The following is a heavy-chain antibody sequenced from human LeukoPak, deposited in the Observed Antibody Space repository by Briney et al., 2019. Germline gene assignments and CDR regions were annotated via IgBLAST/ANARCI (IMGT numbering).Heavy chain of an antibody. V-gene: IGHV1-69*13. CDR1: GGTFNRCG. J-gene: IGHJ4*02. Sequence: SVKVSCKGSGGTFNRCGIRWGRQAPGEGGEWMGGIIPIFSTQNYPQNFQGRLTITADESTSPPYMALSSLRSEDTAVYFCARGLLEMATMLSYFDYWGQGTLVTVSS. CDR3: ARGLLEMATMLSYFDY. CDR2: IIPIFSTQ. D-gene: IGHD5-24*01.